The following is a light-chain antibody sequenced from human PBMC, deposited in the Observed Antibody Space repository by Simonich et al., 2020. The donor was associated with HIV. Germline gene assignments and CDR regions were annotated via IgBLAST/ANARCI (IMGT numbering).Light chain of an antibody. V-gene: IGLV1-44*01. J-gene: IGLJ2*01. CDR3: TAWDDSLNGRV. CDR1: TSNIRSNT. Sequence: QSVLTQPPSASGTPGTRVTISCSGSTSNIRSNTVNWYQQLPVTAPKLLISSNNQLPSCVPDRFAGSKSGTSASLAISGLQSEDEDAYYCTAWDDSLNGRVFGGGTKLTVL. CDR2: SNN.